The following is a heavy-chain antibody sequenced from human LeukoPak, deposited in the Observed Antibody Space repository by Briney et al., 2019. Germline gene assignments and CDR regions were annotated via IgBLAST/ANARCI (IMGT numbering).Heavy chain of an antibody. V-gene: IGHV1-46*01. J-gene: IGHJ4*02. CDR1: GYTFTSYY. CDR2: INPSGGGT. Sequence: ASVKVSCKASGYTFTSYYMHWVRQAPGQGLEWMGIINPSGGGTSYAQKFQGRVTMTRDTSTSTVYMELSSLRSEDTAVYYCARGEVYDILTGYYLPDYWGQGTLVTVSS. D-gene: IGHD3-9*01. CDR3: ARGEVYDILTGYYLPDY.